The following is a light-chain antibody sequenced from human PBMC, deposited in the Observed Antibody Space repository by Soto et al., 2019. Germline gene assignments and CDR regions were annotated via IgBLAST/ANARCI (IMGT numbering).Light chain of an antibody. CDR1: SSNIGGNS. CDR2: DDN. CDR3: GSWDSSLSAYV. J-gene: IGLJ1*01. Sequence: QSVLTQPPSVSAAPGQKVTISCSGSSSNIGGNSVSWYQQLPGNAPKLLIYDDNKRPSGIPDRFSGSKSGTSATLGITGLQTGDEADYYCGSWDSSLSAYVFGTGTKVTVL. V-gene: IGLV1-51*01.